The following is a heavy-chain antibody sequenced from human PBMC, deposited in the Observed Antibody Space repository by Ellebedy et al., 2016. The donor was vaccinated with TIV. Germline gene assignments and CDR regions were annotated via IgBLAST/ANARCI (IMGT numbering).Heavy chain of an antibody. CDR2: ISYSGRS. Sequence: MPSETLSLTCTVSGGSVTSGADYWSWLRQHPGEGLEWLGYISYSGRSFYNPSLKSRLTIAVDPSKNQFSLKLSSVTAADTAVYYCASHMVRESTWFDPWGQGTLVTVSS. J-gene: IGHJ5*02. CDR1: GGSVTSGADY. D-gene: IGHD3-10*01. V-gene: IGHV4-31*03. CDR3: ASHMVRESTWFDP.